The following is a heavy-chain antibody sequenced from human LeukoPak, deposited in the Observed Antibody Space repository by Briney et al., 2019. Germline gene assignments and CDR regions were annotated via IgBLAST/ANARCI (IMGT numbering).Heavy chain of an antibody. Sequence: GGSLRLPCAASGFTFSSSAMSWVRQAPGKGLEWVSAISGSGGSTYYADSVKGRFTISRDNSKNTLYLQMNSLRTGDTAVYYCAKVRWDNSGWYYLDSWGQGTLVTVSS. CDR2: ISGSGGST. CDR1: GFTFSSSA. CDR3: AKVRWDNSGWYYLDS. D-gene: IGHD6-19*01. J-gene: IGHJ4*02. V-gene: IGHV3-23*01.